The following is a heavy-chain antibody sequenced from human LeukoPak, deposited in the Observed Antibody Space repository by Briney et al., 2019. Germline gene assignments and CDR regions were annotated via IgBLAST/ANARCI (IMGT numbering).Heavy chain of an antibody. CDR3: ATHRRYCSSTSCYSHYFDY. Sequence: ASVKISCKVSGYTFTDYYMHWVQQAPGKGLEWIGLVDPEDGETIYAEKFQGRVTITADTSTDTAYMELSSLRSEDTAVYYCATHRRYCSSTSCYSHYFDYWGQGTLVTVSS. CDR2: VDPEDGET. CDR1: GYTFTDYY. J-gene: IGHJ4*02. V-gene: IGHV1-69-2*01. D-gene: IGHD2-2*01.